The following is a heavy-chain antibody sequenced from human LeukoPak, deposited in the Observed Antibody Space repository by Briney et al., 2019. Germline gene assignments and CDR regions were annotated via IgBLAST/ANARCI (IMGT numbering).Heavy chain of an antibody. D-gene: IGHD2-15*01. CDR2: INHSGST. CDR3: VRSHRRSRFDP. CDR1: GGSFSGYY. V-gene: IGHV4-34*01. Sequence: PSETLSLTCAVYGGSFSGYYWSWIRQPPGKGLEWIGEINHSGSTNYNPSLKSRVTISVDTSKNQFSLKPSSVTAADTAVYYCVRSHRRSRFDPWGQGTLVTVSS. J-gene: IGHJ5*02.